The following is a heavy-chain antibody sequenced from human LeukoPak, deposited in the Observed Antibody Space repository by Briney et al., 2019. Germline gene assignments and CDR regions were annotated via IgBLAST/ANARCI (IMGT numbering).Heavy chain of an antibody. Sequence: GTSVKVSCKASGFTFTSSAVQWVRQARGQRLEWIGWIVVGSGNTNYAQKFQERVAITRDMSTSTAYMELSSLRSEDTAVYYCAVGPIAAAGTGDYWGQGTLVTVS. CDR3: AVGPIAAAGTGDY. J-gene: IGHJ4*02. D-gene: IGHD6-13*01. V-gene: IGHV1-58*01. CDR2: IVVGSGNT. CDR1: GFTFTSSA.